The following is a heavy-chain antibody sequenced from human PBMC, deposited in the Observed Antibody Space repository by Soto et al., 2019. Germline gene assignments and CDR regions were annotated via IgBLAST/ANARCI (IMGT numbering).Heavy chain of an antibody. D-gene: IGHD3-3*01. V-gene: IGHV4-59*08. CDR3: ARSGDFWSGYYNPHFDY. CDR2: IYYSGST. J-gene: IGHJ4*02. Sequence: SQTLSLTCTVSGGSISSYYWSWIRQPPGKGLEWIGYIYYSGSTNYNPSLKSRVTISVDTSKNQFSLKLSSVTAADTAVYYCARSGDFWSGYYNPHFDYWGQGTLVTVSS. CDR1: GGSISSYY.